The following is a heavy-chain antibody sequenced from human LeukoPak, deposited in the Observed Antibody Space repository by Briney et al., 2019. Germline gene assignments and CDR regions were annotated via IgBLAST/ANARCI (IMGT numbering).Heavy chain of an antibody. V-gene: IGHV1-18*01. CDR3: ARGRTYYYDSSDPFDY. CDR2: ISVHNGST. J-gene: IGHJ4*02. CDR1: GYTFTSYG. Sequence: ASVKASCKASGYTFTSYGISWVRQAPGQGLEWMGWISVHNGSTNYAQKLQGRVTMTTDTSTSTAYMELRSLRSDDTAVYYCARGRTYYYDSSDPFDYWGQGTLVTVSS. D-gene: IGHD3-22*01.